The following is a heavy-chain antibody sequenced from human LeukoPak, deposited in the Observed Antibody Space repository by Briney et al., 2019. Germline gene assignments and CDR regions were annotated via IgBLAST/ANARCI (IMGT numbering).Heavy chain of an antibody. Sequence: GGSLRLSCAASGFTFSSYGMHWVRQAPGKGLEWVAVISYDGSNKYYADSVKGRFTISRDNSKNTLYLQMNSLRAEDTAVYYCAKVGYSSGWYRFSLDYWGQGTLVTASS. J-gene: IGHJ4*02. CDR1: GFTFSSYG. V-gene: IGHV3-30*18. CDR2: ISYDGSNK. CDR3: AKVGYSSGWYRFSLDY. D-gene: IGHD6-19*01.